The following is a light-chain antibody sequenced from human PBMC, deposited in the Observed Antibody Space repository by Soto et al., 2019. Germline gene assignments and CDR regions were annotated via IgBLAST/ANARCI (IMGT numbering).Light chain of an antibody. CDR1: QSVSSN. CDR2: GAS. J-gene: IGKJ1*01. Sequence: EIVMTQSPATLSVSPGERATLSCRASQSVSSNLAWYQQKPGQAPRLLIYGASTRATGIPARFSGSGSGTEFTLTLSSLQSEDFAAYYCQQYNNWLTWTFGQGTKVEIK. CDR3: QQYNNWLTWT. V-gene: IGKV3-15*01.